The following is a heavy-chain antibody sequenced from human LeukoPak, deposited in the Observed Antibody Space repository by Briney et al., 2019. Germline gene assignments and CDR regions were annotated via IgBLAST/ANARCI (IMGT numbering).Heavy chain of an antibody. J-gene: IGHJ3*02. Sequence: GASVKVSCKASGYTFTSYGISWVRQAPGQGLEWMGWISAYNGNTNYAQKLQGRVTMTTDTSTSTAYMELRSLRSDDTAVYYCARPEMATTRGAFDIWGQGTMVTVSS. CDR1: GYTFTSYG. CDR3: ARPEMATTRGAFDI. D-gene: IGHD5-24*01. V-gene: IGHV1-18*01. CDR2: ISAYNGNT.